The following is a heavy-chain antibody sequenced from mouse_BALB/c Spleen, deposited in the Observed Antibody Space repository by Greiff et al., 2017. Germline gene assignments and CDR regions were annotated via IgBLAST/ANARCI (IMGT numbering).Heavy chain of an antibody. CDR1: GFTFNTYA. J-gene: IGHJ4*01. D-gene: IGHD1-1*01. V-gene: IGHV10-3*03. CDR3: VRQGSSSMDY. Sequence: EVQVVESGGGLVQPKGSLKLSCAASGFTFNTYAMHWVCQAPGKGLEWVARIRSKSNNYATYYADSVKDRFTISRDDSQSMLYLQMNNLKTEDTAMYYCVRQGSSSMDYWGQGTSVTVSS. CDR2: IRSKSNNYAT.